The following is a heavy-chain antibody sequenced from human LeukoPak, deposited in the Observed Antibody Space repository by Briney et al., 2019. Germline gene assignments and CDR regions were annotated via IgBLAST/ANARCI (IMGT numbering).Heavy chain of an antibody. CDR2: ISYDGSNK. J-gene: IGHJ3*02. CDR1: GFTFSSYG. CDR3: AKEQGGSPPIRPVTYAFDI. Sequence: GGSLRLSCAASGFTFSSYGMHWVRQAPGKGLEWVAVISYDGSNKYYADSVKGRFTISRDNSKNTLYLQMNSLRAEDTAVYYCAKEQGGSPPIRPVTYAFDIWGQGTMVTVSS. V-gene: IGHV3-30*18. D-gene: IGHD4-17*01.